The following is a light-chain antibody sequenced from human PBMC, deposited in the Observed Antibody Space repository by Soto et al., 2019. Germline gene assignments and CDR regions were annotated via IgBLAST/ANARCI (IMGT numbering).Light chain of an antibody. CDR3: QQRHMWPIT. J-gene: IGKJ5*01. Sequence: VLTQSPVTLSLSPGAGATLSCRASQSFRGLLAWYQQKPGQAPRLLIYEAYNRATGIPPRFSGSGSGTDFTLTISSLEPEDSAVYYCQQRHMWPITFGQGTLLAI. V-gene: IGKV3-11*01. CDR2: EAY. CDR1: QSFRGL.